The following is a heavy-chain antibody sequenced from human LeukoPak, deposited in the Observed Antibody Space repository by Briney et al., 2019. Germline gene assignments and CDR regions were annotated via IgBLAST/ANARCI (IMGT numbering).Heavy chain of an antibody. CDR3: VREYSSSSGRAFDI. CDR1: GFTFSNYA. Sequence: GGSLRLSCAASGFTFSNYAMSWVRQAPGKGLEWVSAISGGGGSTYYSDSVKGRLTISRDNAKNTLYLQMNSLRAEDTAVYYCVREYSSSSGRAFDIWGQGTMVTVSP. D-gene: IGHD6-6*01. CDR2: ISGGGGST. V-gene: IGHV3-23*01. J-gene: IGHJ3*02.